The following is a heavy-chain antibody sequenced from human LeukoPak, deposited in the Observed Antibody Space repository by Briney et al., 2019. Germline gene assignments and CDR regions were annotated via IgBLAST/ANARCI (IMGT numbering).Heavy chain of an antibody. CDR3: ARDGPYSNNDY. CDR2: INAGNGNT. CDR1: GYTFTSYA. D-gene: IGHD4-11*01. J-gene: IGHJ4*02. V-gene: IGHV1-3*01. Sequence: ASVKVSCKASGYTFTSYALHWVRQAPGQRLEWMGWINAGNGNTKYSQKFQGRVTITRDTSASTAYMELSSLRSEDTAVYYCARDGPYSNNDYWGQGTLVTVSS.